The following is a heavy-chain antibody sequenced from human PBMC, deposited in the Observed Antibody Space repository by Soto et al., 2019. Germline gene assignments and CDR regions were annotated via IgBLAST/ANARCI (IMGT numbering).Heavy chain of an antibody. D-gene: IGHD2-8*01. CDR1: GFTFSSST. CDR2: ISSSSSYI. Sequence: EVQLVESGGGLVKPGGSLRLSCAGSGFTFSSSTMTWVRQAPGKGLEWVSSISSSSSYIYQPDSLKGRFPISRDNAKNSVFLQMSSLRAEDTAVYYCARDLGEVYATWGQGTLVTVSS. J-gene: IGHJ5*02. V-gene: IGHV3-21*01. CDR3: ARDLGEVYAT.